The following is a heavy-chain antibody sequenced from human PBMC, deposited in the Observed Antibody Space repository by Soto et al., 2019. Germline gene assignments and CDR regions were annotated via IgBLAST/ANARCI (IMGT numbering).Heavy chain of an antibody. CDR1: GYTFTSYA. D-gene: IGHD2-15*01. CDR3: ARGPGGPDGPGDY. Sequence: ASVKFACKASGYTFTSYAMHWVRQAPGQRLEWMGWVNAGNGNTKYSQKFQRRVTITRDTSASTAYMELSSLRSEDTAVYYCARGPGGPDGPGDYWGQGTLVTVSS. CDR2: VNAGNGNT. V-gene: IGHV1-3*01. J-gene: IGHJ4*02.